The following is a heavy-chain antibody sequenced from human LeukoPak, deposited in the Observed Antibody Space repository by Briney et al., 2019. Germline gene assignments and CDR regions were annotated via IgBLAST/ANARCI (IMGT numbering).Heavy chain of an antibody. Sequence: GGSLRLSCAASGFTFTSYNMNWVRQAPGKGLEWVSSITSSSSYIYYADSVKGRFTISRDNAKNSLYLQMNSLRAEDTAVYYCARGIAVAVLDYWGQGTLVTVSS. CDR3: ARGIAVAVLDY. V-gene: IGHV3-21*01. J-gene: IGHJ4*02. CDR1: GFTFTSYN. CDR2: ITSSSSYI. D-gene: IGHD6-19*01.